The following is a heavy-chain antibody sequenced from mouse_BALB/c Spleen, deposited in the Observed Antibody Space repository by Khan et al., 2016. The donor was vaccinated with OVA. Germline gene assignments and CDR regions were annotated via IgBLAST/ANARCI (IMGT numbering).Heavy chain of an antibody. CDR3: VKQNYGTLYAMDY. V-gene: IGHV2-3*01. J-gene: IGHJ4*01. D-gene: IGHD2-1*01. CDR2: IWGDGST. CDR1: GFSLTRYG. Sequence: QVQLKESGPGLVAPSQSLSITCTVSGFSLTRYGVNWVRQPPGKGLEWLGVIWGDGSTHYLSALISRLSISQDNSKSQVFLKLNSLQTDDTATYYWVKQNYGTLYAMDYWGQGTAVTVSS.